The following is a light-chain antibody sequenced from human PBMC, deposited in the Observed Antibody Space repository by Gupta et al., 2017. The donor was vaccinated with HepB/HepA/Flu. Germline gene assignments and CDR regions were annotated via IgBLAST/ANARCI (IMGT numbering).Light chain of an antibody. Sequence: DIHMTQSPSSLSASVGDRVTITFRASQRMSSYLNWYKQKPGKAPNLLIYAASNWQSGVTSRFSGGGFGKDLSLTSSRRQQEDFAAYYSHQSYDNPMYHFGQGTKLDIK. J-gene: IGKJ2*01. CDR2: AAS. CDR1: QRMSSY. CDR3: HQSYDNPMYH. V-gene: IGKV1-39*01.